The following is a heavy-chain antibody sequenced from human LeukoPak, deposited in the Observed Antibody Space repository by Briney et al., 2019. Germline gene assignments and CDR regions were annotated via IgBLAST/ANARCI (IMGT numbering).Heavy chain of an antibody. V-gene: IGHV4-61*02. CDR3: AIRTAPTGPNWFDP. D-gene: IGHD6-13*01. CDR2: IYTSGST. J-gene: IGHJ5*02. CDR1: GGPISSGSYY. Sequence: PSETLSLTCTVSGGPISSGSYYWSWIRQPAGKGLEWIGRIYTSGSTNYNPSLKSRVTISVDTSKNQFSLKLSFVTAADTAVYYCAIRTAPTGPNWFDPWGQGTLVTVSS.